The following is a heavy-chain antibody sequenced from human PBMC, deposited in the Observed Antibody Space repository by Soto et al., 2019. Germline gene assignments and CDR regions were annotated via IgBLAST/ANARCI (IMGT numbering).Heavy chain of an antibody. D-gene: IGHD6-6*01. V-gene: IGHV3-15*07. CDR1: GFTFSNAW. CDR3: TTDSSIAARPAYYYGMDV. Sequence: PGGSLRLSCAASGFTFSNAWMNWFRQAPGNGLEWVGRIKSKTDGGTTDYAAPVKGRFTISRDDSKNTLYLQMNSLKTEDTAVYYCTTDSSIAARPAYYYGMDVWGQGTTVTVSS. CDR2: IKSKTDGGTT. J-gene: IGHJ6*02.